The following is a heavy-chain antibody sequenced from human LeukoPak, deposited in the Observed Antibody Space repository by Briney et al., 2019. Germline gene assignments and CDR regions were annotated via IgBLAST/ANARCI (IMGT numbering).Heavy chain of an antibody. Sequence: GGSLRPSCLASAYTFSSYSINWVRQAPGKGLEWVSSISVGSNYTYYADSVRGRFRISRDNARDSLYLQMNSLRAKDTAVYYCVRLRRNSDTSGFYYYYDFWGQGTLVTVSS. CDR2: ISVGSNYT. CDR3: VRLRRNSDTSGFYYYYDF. CDR1: AYTFSSYS. D-gene: IGHD3-22*01. V-gene: IGHV3-21*01. J-gene: IGHJ4*02.